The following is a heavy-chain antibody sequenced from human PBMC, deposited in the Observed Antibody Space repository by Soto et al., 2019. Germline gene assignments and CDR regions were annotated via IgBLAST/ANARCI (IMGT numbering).Heavy chain of an antibody. D-gene: IGHD3-10*01. CDR3: ARFFHYYGSGSLGDY. CDR2: ISAYNGNT. V-gene: IGHV1-18*01. Sequence: QVQLVQSGAEVKKPGASVKVSCKASGYTFTSYGISWVRQAPGQGLEWMGWISAYNGNTNYAQKLQGRVTMTTDTSTSTAYIELRSLRSDDTAVYYCARFFHYYGSGSLGDYWGQGTLVTVSS. J-gene: IGHJ4*02. CDR1: GYTFTSYG.